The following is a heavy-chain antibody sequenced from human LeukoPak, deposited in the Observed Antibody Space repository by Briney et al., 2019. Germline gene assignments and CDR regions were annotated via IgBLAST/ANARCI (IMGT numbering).Heavy chain of an antibody. CDR3: ARVKALDYYDSSGYYWFDY. D-gene: IGHD3-22*01. J-gene: IGHJ4*02. CDR1: GYTFTSYY. Sequence: ASVKVSCKASGYTFTSYYMHWVRQAPGQGLEWMGIINPSGGSTSYAQKFQGRVTMTRDTSTSTVYMELSSLRSEDTAVYYCARVKALDYYDSSGYYWFDYWGQGTLVTVSS. V-gene: IGHV1-46*01. CDR2: INPSGGST.